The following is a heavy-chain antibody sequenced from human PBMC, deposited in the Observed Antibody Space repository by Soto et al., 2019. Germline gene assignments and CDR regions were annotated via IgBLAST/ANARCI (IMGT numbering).Heavy chain of an antibody. Sequence: QVQLVQSGAEVKKPGSSVKVSCKASGGTFSSYTISWVRQAPGQGLEWMGRIIPILGIANYAQKFQGRVTITADKSTSTAYMELSSLRSGDTAVYYCARSIVVVPAASDNWFDPWGQGTLVTVSS. CDR2: IIPILGIA. D-gene: IGHD2-2*01. CDR1: GGTFSSYT. J-gene: IGHJ5*02. V-gene: IGHV1-69*02. CDR3: ARSIVVVPAASDNWFDP.